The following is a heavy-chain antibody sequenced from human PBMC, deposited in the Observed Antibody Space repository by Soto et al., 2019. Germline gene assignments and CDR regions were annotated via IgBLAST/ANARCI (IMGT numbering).Heavy chain of an antibody. Sequence: QVQLQQSGPGLVKPSQTLSLTCAISGDSVSSNSAAWNWIRQSPSRGLEWLGRTYYRSKWYNDYAVSVKSRITINPDTSKNQFSLQLNSVTPEDTAVYYCARDRDSSGWSNLHNWFDPWGQGTLVTVSS. CDR2: TYYRSKWYN. CDR3: ARDRDSSGWSNLHNWFDP. J-gene: IGHJ5*02. V-gene: IGHV6-1*01. D-gene: IGHD6-19*01. CDR1: GDSVSSNSAA.